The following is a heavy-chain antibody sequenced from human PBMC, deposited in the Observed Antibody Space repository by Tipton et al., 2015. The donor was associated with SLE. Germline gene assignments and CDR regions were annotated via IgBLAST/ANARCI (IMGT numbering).Heavy chain of an antibody. Sequence: TLSLTCSVSGDSISSSSYYWGWIRQPPEKGLEWIGSINYSGSTYYNPSLKSRGTISLDTSNNQFSLRLSSVTAADTAVYYCVRAVSGYFNFCYMDVWGRGTTVTISS. CDR3: VRAVSGYFNFCYMDV. D-gene: IGHD3-3*01. V-gene: IGHV4-39*07. CDR1: GDSISSSSYY. J-gene: IGHJ6*03. CDR2: INYSGST.